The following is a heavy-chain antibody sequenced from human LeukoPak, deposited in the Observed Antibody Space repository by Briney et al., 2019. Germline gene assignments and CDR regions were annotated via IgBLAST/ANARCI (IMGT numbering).Heavy chain of an antibody. J-gene: IGHJ4*02. CDR2: ISGSGGST. Sequence: PGGSLRLSCAASGFTFSSYVMSWVRQAPGKGLEWVSTISGSGGSTYYADSVKGRFTISRDNSKNTLYLQMNSLRPEDTALYFCARDRRYCSGGSCYFDYFFDYWGQGTLVTVSS. CDR1: GFTFSSYV. CDR3: ARDRRYCSGGSCYFDYFFDY. D-gene: IGHD2-15*01. V-gene: IGHV3-23*01.